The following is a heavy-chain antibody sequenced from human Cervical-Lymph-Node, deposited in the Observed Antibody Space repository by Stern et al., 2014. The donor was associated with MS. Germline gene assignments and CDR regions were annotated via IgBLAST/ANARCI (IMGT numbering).Heavy chain of an antibody. D-gene: IGHD5-18*01. CDR3: AHGLEIRLWAAY. Sequence: QVTLRESGPTLVKPTQTLTLTCTFSGFSLSTSGVGVGWIRQPPGKALEWRALIYWEDDKRYSPSLKSRLPSTKDTSKNQVVLTMTNMDPVDTATYYCAHGLEIRLWAAYWGQGTLVTVSS. V-gene: IGHV2-5*02. J-gene: IGHJ4*02. CDR2: IYWEDDK. CDR1: GFSLSTSGVG.